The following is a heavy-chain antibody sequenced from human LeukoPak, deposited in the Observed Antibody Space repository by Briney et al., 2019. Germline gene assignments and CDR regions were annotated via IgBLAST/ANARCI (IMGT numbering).Heavy chain of an antibody. CDR3: VREAAPGTFIDY. D-gene: IGHD6-13*01. CDR1: GFTFTNFG. Sequence: HPGGSLRLSCAASGFTFTNFGMHWVRQAPGKGLEWVAVISYDGSNKYYADSVKGRFTISRDNSKNTLYLQMNSLRAEDTAVYYCVREAAPGTFIDYWGQGTLVTVSS. CDR2: ISYDGSNK. J-gene: IGHJ4*02. V-gene: IGHV3-33*01.